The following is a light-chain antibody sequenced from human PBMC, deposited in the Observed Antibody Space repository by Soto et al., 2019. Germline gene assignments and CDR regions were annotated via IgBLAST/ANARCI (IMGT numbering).Light chain of an antibody. J-gene: IGKJ2*01. Sequence: IVMTQSPLSLPVIPGEPASISCSSSQSLLHSNGYNYLDWYLQKPGQSPQLLIYLGSTRASGVPDRFSGSGSGTDFTLNISRVEAEDVGVYYCKQAHQFPYTFGQGTKLEIK. CDR2: LGS. V-gene: IGKV2-28*01. CDR3: KQAHQFPYT. CDR1: QSLLHSNGYNY.